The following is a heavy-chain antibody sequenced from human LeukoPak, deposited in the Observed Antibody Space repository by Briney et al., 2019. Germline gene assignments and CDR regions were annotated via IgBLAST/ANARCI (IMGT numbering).Heavy chain of an antibody. Sequence: PSETLSLTCAVYGGSFSGYYWSWIRQPPGKGLEWIGEINHSGSTNYNPSLKSRVTISVDTSKNQFSLKLSSVTAADTAVYYCARGRKYAPIAAAGTYYYYMDVWGKGTTVTVSS. CDR2: INHSGST. V-gene: IGHV4-34*01. CDR1: GGSFSGYY. CDR3: ARGRKYAPIAAAGTYYYYMDV. J-gene: IGHJ6*03. D-gene: IGHD6-13*01.